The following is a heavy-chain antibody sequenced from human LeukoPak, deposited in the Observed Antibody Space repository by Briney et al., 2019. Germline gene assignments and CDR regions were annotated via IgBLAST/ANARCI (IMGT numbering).Heavy chain of an antibody. D-gene: IGHD3-3*01. J-gene: IGHJ6*03. CDR2: IYTSGST. CDR3: AGGPYYDFWNGPIYYYYYMDV. V-gene: IGHV4-4*07. Sequence: SETLSLTCTVSGGSISSYYWSWIRQPAGKGLEWIGRIYTSGSTSYNPSLKSRVTMSVDTSKNQFSLKLSSVTAADTAVYYCAGGPYYDFWNGPIYYYYYMDVWGKGTTVTVSS. CDR1: GGSISSYY.